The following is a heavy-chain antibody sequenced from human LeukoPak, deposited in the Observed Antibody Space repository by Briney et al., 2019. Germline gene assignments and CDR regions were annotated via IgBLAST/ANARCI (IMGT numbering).Heavy chain of an antibody. J-gene: IGHJ4*02. CDR3: ARSAVRVSIFGVVTMGY. CDR1: GYTFTGYY. V-gene: IGHV1-2*02. Sequence: ASVKVSCKASGYTFTGYYMHWVRQAPGQGLEWMGWINPNSGGTNYAQKFQGRVTMTRDTSISTAYMELSRLRSDDTAVYYCARSAVRVSIFGVVTMGYWGQGTLVTVSS. D-gene: IGHD3-3*01. CDR2: INPNSGGT.